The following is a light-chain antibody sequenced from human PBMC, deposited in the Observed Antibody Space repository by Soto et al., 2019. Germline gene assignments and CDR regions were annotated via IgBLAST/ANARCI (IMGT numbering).Light chain of an antibody. J-gene: IGKJ1*01. Sequence: DIQMTQSPSSLSASVGDRVTITCRASQGIRNDLGSYQQKPGKAPKRLIYAASSLQSRFPSRFSGSGSGTEFTRTVRGFQHEDLETKCCLQPTSYPYTFGQRTKVEIK. CDR3: LQPTSYPYT. V-gene: IGKV1-17*01. CDR2: AAS. CDR1: QGIRND.